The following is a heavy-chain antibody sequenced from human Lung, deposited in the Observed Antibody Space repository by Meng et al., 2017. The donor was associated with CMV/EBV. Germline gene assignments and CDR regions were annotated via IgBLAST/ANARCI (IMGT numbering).Heavy chain of an antibody. CDR1: GYTFSTYT. Sequence: ASXXVFXKASGYTFSTYTIIWVRQAPGQGLEWMGWISPYNGDTNYAPKFQGRVSMTTDTSTSTAYLELRSLRSDDTAVYYCARGYDFWSAYYLIDPWGQGTLVTVSS. V-gene: IGHV1-18*01. CDR3: ARGYDFWSAYYLIDP. D-gene: IGHD3-3*01. J-gene: IGHJ5*02. CDR2: ISPYNGDT.